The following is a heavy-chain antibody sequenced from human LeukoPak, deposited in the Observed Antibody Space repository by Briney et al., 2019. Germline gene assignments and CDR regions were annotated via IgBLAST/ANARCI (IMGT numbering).Heavy chain of an antibody. CDR3: AGAFWEFNLDY. D-gene: IGHD3-3*01. J-gene: IGHJ4*02. V-gene: IGHV4-59*01. Sequence: PSETLSLTCAVYGGSFSGYYWSWIRQPPGKGLEWIGYIYKSGRTNYSPTLKSRVTISVDTSKNQFSLKLSSVTAADTAVYYCAGAFWEFNLDYWGQGALVTVSS. CDR1: GGSFSGYY. CDR2: IYKSGRT.